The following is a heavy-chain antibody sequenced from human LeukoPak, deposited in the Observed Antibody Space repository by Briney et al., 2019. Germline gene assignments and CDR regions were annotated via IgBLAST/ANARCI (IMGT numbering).Heavy chain of an antibody. J-gene: IGHJ4*02. D-gene: IGHD4-17*01. Sequence: SQTLSLTCTVSGGSISGGSYYWSWIRQPAGKGLEWIGRIYRVTISVDTSKNQFSLKLSSVTAADTAVYYCARDYDYGDYFDYWGQGTLVTVSS. CDR2: IY. CDR3: ARDYDYGDYFDY. V-gene: IGHV4-61*02. CDR1: GGSISGGSYY.